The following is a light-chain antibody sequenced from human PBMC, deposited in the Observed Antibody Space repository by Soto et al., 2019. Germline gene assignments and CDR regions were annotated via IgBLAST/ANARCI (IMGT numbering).Light chain of an antibody. Sequence: EVVLTQSPGTLSLSPGERATLSCRASQTVSNNYLAWYQHKPGQSPKLLIFGSSDMATGIPDRFSGSGSGTDFTLTISRLEPEDFAVYYCQQYGSSPPYTFGQGTKLDIK. CDR2: GSS. J-gene: IGKJ2*01. CDR1: QTVSNNY. CDR3: QQYGSSPPYT. V-gene: IGKV3-20*01.